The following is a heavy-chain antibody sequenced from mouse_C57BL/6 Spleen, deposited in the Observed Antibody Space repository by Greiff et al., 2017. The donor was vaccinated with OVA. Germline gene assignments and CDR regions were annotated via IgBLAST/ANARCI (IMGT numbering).Heavy chain of an antibody. CDR1: GYSITSGYY. CDR2: ISYDGSN. J-gene: IGHJ2*01. D-gene: IGHD2-1*01. V-gene: IGHV3-6*01. Sequence: EVQLQQSGPGLVKPSQSLSLTCSVTGYSITSGYYWNWIRQFPGNKLEWMGYISYDGSNNYNPSLKNRISITRDTSKNQFFLKLNSVTTEDTATYYCARDGNYRLFDYWGQGTTLTVSS. CDR3: ARDGNYRLFDY.